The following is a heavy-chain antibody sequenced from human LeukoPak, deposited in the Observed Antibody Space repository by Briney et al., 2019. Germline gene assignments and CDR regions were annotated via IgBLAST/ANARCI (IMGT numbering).Heavy chain of an antibody. CDR2: MNPNSGNT. D-gene: IGHD5-24*01. CDR3: ARGGGLQEITGRYYYYYMDV. V-gene: IGHV1-8*03. J-gene: IGHJ6*03. CDR1: GYTFTSYD. Sequence: ASVKVSCKASGYTFTSYDINWVRQATGQGLEWMGWMNPNSGNTGYAQKFQGRVTITRNTSISTAYMELSSLRSEDTAVYYCARGGGLQEITGRYYYYYMDVWGKGTTVTVSS.